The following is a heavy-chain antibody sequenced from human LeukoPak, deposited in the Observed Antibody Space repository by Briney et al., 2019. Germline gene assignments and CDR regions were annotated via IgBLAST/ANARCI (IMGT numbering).Heavy chain of an antibody. CDR3: ARDLGGSGWVTYWYAGFDY. Sequence: GGSLRLSCAASGFTFSSYSMNWVRQAPGKGLEWVSSISSSSGYIYYADSVKGRFTISRDNAKNSLYLQMNSLRAEDTAVYYCARDLGGSGWVTYWYAGFDYWGQGTLVTVSS. D-gene: IGHD6-19*01. CDR2: ISSSSGYI. J-gene: IGHJ4*02. V-gene: IGHV3-21*01. CDR1: GFTFSSYS.